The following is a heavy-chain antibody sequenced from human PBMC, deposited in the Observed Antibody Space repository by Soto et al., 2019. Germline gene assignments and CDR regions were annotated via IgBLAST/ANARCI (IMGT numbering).Heavy chain of an antibody. V-gene: IGHV1-2*02. D-gene: IGHD2-2*01. Sequence: ASVKVSCKASGYTFTGYYMHWVRQAPGQGLEWMGWINPNSGGTNYAQKFQGRVTMTRDTSISTAYMELSRLRSDDTAVYYCARGYCSSTSCYGDWFDPWGPGTLVTVSS. CDR2: INPNSGGT. CDR3: ARGYCSSTSCYGDWFDP. CDR1: GYTFTGYY. J-gene: IGHJ5*02.